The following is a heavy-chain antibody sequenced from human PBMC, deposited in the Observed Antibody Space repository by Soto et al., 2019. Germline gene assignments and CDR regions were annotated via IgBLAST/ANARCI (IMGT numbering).Heavy chain of an antibody. Sequence: EVQLVESGGGLVQPGGSLRLSCAASGFTFSWPWMHWVRQAPGKGLMWVERINSDGGDTSYADSVKGRFTISRDNAKNTLYLQMNSLRAEDTAVYYCARGMTTVISRPLDYWGQGTLVTVSS. J-gene: IGHJ4*02. CDR3: ARGMTTVISRPLDY. CDR1: GFTFSWPW. D-gene: IGHD4-17*01. V-gene: IGHV3-74*01. CDR2: INSDGGDT.